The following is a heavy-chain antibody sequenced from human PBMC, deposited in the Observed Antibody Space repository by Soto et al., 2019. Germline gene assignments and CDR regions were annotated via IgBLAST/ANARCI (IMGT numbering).Heavy chain of an antibody. V-gene: IGHV3-21*01. Sequence: EVQLVESGGGLAKPGGSLRLSCAASGFTFSSYSMNWVRQAPGKGLEWVSSISSSSSYIYYADSVKGRFTISRDNAKNSLYLQMNSLRAEDTAVYYCAREFGGGVVPAASAYFDYWGQGTLVTVSS. CDR3: AREFGGGVVPAASAYFDY. J-gene: IGHJ4*02. D-gene: IGHD2-2*01. CDR2: ISSSSSYI. CDR1: GFTFSSYS.